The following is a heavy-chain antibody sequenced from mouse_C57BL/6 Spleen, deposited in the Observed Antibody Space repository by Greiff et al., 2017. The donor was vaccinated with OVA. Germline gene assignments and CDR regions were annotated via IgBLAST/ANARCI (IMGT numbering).Heavy chain of an antibody. CDR1: GFTFSDYY. V-gene: IGHV5-12*01. D-gene: IGHD3-2*02. J-gene: IGHJ3*01. CDR2: LSNGGGSP. Sequence: EVKLVESGGGLVQPGGSLKLSCAASGFTFSDYYLYWVRQTPEKRLEWVAYLSNGGGSPYYPDTVKGRFTISRDNTKNTLYLQMSRLKSEDPAMYYGARRGSGYRAWFAYWGQGTLVTVSA. CDR3: ARRGSGYRAWFAY.